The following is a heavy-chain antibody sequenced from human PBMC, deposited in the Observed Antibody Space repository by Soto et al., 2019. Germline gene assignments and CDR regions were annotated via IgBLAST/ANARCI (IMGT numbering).Heavy chain of an antibody. CDR2: INHSGST. Sequence: QVQLQQWGAGLLKPSETLSLTYAVYGGSFSGYYWNWIRQPPGKGLEWIGEINHSGSTNYNPSLKSRVTISVDTSKNQFSLKLSSVTAADTAVYYCARVSGIYYYGKDVWGQGTTVTVCS. CDR3: ARVSGIYYYGKDV. D-gene: IGHD3-10*01. J-gene: IGHJ6*02. V-gene: IGHV4-34*01. CDR1: GGSFSGYY.